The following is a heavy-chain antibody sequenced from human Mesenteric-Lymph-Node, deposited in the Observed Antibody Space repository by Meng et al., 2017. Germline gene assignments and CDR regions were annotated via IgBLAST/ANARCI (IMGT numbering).Heavy chain of an antibody. Sequence: EVQLVESGGGLVQPGGSLRLSCAASGFTFSSYWMHWVRQAPGKGLVWVSRINTDGRRTSYTDSVKGRFTISRDNAKKTLYLQMNSLRAEDTAVYYCVRWDYGVNSGPENWGQGTLVTVSS. CDR2: INTDGRRT. CDR1: GFTFSSYW. J-gene: IGHJ4*02. CDR3: VRWDYGVNSGPEN. V-gene: IGHV3-74*01. D-gene: IGHD4/OR15-4a*01.